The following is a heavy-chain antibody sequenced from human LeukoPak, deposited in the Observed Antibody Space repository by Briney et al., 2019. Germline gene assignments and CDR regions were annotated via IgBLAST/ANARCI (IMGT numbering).Heavy chain of an antibody. V-gene: IGHV3-7*03. CDR2: IKQDGSEK. CDR3: AKDRSRYDSSAYDFDY. Sequence: GGSLRLSCAASGFTLSSYAMSWVRQAPGKGLEWVANIKQDGSEKYYVDSVKGRFTISRDNAKNSLYLQMNSLRAEDTAVYYCAKDRSRYDSSAYDFDYWGQGTLVTVSS. D-gene: IGHD3-22*01. CDR1: GFTLSSYA. J-gene: IGHJ4*02.